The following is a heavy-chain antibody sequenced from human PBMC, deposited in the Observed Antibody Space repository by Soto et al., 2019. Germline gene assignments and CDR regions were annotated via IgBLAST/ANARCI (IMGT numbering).Heavy chain of an antibody. CDR2: ISYDGSNK. J-gene: IGHJ4*02. V-gene: IGHV3-30-3*01. D-gene: IGHD3-22*01. Sequence: GGSLRLSCAASGFTFSSYAMHWVRQAPGKGLEWVAVISYDGSNKYYADSVKGRFTISRDNSKNTLYLQMNSLRAEDTAVYYCARASMYYYDSSGYYYYWGQGTLVTVSS. CDR3: ARASMYYYDSSGYYYY. CDR1: GFTFSSYA.